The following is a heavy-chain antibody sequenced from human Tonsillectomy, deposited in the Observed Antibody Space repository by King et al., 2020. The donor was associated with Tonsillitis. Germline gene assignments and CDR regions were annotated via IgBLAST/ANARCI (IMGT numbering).Heavy chain of an antibody. J-gene: IGHJ4*02. D-gene: IGHD3-16*01. CDR1: GYRFTTYF. Sequence: VQLVQSGAEVRKPGESLKISCKVSGYRFTTYFIAWVRQMPGKGLEWMGIIYPGDSETTYSPSFQGQVTISADRSISTAYLQWSSLKASDTAMYYCARLEGGEPSGFGYWGQGTLVIVSS. V-gene: IGHV5-51*03. CDR2: IYPGDSET. CDR3: ARLEGGEPSGFGY.